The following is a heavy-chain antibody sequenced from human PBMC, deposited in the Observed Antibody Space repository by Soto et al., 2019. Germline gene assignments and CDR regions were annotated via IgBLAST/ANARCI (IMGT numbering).Heavy chain of an antibody. CDR2: INPNSGGT. J-gene: IGHJ6*03. CDR1: GYTFTGYY. Sequence: ASVKVSCKASGYTFTGYYMHWVRQAPGQGLEWMGWINPNSGGTNYAQKFQGWVTMTRDTSISTAYMELSRLRSDDTAAYYCARGYCSSTSCYANYYYYMDVWGKGTTVTVSS. D-gene: IGHD2-2*01. V-gene: IGHV1-2*04. CDR3: ARGYCSSTSCYANYYYYMDV.